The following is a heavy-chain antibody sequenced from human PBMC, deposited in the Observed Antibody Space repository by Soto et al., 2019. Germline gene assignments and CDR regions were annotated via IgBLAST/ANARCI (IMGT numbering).Heavy chain of an antibody. V-gene: IGHV1-18*01. J-gene: IGHJ4*02. CDR2: ISAYNGNT. CDR3: ARDRYYYGSGKSHNPFGN. CDR1: GYTFTSYG. D-gene: IGHD3-10*01. Sequence: QVQLVQSGAEVKKPGASVKVSCKASGYTFTSYGISWVRQAPGQGLEWMGWISAYNGNTNYAQKLQGRVTMTTDTPTSTAYMELRSLRSDDTAVYYCARDRYYYGSGKSHNPFGNWGQGTLVTVSS.